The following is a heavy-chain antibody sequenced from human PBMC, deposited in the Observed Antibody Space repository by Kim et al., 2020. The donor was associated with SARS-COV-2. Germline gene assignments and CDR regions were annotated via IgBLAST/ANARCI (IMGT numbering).Heavy chain of an antibody. D-gene: IGHD6-19*01. CDR1: GFTFDDYA. Sequence: GGSLRLSCAASGFTFDDYAMHWVRQAPGKGLEWVSGISWNSGSIGYADSVKGRFTISRDNAKNSLYLQMNSLRAEDTALYYCAKDYGQWLAPGQFDYWG. V-gene: IGHV3-9*01. CDR2: ISWNSGSI. J-gene: IGHJ4*01. CDR3: AKDYGQWLAPGQFDY.